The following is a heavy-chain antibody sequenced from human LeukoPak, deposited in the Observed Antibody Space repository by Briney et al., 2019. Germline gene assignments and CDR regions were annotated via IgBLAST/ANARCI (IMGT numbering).Heavy chain of an antibody. CDR1: GFTFSSYG. J-gene: IGHJ4*02. CDR2: ISYDGSNK. V-gene: IGHV3-30*18. Sequence: GGSLRLSCAASGFTFSSYGMHWVRQAPGKGLEWVAVISYDGSNKYYADSVKGRFTISRDNSKNTLYLQMNSLRAEDTAVYYCAKQRYSSDFYFDYWGQGTLVTVPS. CDR3: AKQRYSSDFYFDY. D-gene: IGHD6-19*01.